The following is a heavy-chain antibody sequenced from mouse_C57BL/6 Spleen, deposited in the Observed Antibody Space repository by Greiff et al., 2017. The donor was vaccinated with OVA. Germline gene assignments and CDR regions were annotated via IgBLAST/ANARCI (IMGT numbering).Heavy chain of an antibody. J-gene: IGHJ2*01. CDR2: IDPSDSYT. CDR3: ARYGYGFDY. V-gene: IGHV1-50*01. Sequence: VQLQQPGAELVKPGASVKLSCKASGYTFTSYWMQWVKQRPGQGLEWIGEIDPSDSYTNYNQKFKGKATLTVDTSSSTAYMQLSSLTSEDSAVYYCARYGYGFDYWGQGTTLTVSS. D-gene: IGHD2-2*01. CDR1: GYTFTSYW.